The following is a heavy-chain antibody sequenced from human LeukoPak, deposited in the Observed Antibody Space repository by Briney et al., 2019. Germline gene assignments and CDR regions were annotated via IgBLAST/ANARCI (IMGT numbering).Heavy chain of an antibody. CDR1: GGSISSSSYY. CDR3: ARASTYYDFWSGREPLPHFDY. CDR2: IYYSGST. J-gene: IGHJ4*02. D-gene: IGHD3-3*01. V-gene: IGHV4-39*01. Sequence: PSETLSLTCTVSGGSISSSSYYWGWIRQPPGKGLEWIGSIYYSGSTYYNPSLKSRVTISVDTSKNQFSLKLSSVTAADTAVYYCARASTYYDFWSGREPLPHFDYWGQGTLVTVSS.